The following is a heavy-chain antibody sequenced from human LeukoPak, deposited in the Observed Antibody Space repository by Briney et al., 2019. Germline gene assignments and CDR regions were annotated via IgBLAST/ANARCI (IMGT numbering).Heavy chain of an antibody. CDR3: AQYYYDSSGYYSGHDY. CDR1: GGTFSSYA. V-gene: IGHV1-69*11. D-gene: IGHD3-22*01. Sequence: SVKVSCKASGGTFSSYAISWVRQAPGQGLEWMGRIIPILGTANYAQKFQGRVTVTTDESTSTAYMELSSLRSEDTAVYCCAQYYYDSSGYYSGHDYWGQGTLVTVSS. CDR2: IIPILGTA. J-gene: IGHJ4*02.